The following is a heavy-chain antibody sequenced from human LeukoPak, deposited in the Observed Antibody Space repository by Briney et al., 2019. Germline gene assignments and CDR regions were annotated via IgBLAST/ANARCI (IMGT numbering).Heavy chain of an antibody. CDR1: GGTFSSYA. D-gene: IGHD2-2*01. J-gene: IGHJ3*02. CDR2: IIPIFGTA. Sequence: SVKVSCKASGGTFSSYAISWVRQAPGQGLEWMGGIIPIFGTANYAQKFQGRVTITADESTSTAYMELSSLRSEDTAVYYCARAWPRDCSSTSCHDAFDIWGQGTMVTVSS. CDR3: ARAWPRDCSSTSCHDAFDI. V-gene: IGHV1-69*13.